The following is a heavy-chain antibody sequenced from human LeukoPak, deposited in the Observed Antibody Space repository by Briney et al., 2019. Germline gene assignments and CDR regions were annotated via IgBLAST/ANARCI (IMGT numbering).Heavy chain of an antibody. CDR1: GGSISSGGYY. J-gene: IGHJ4*02. D-gene: IGHD2-2*01. CDR3: ARVVKYQLLSYYLDY. V-gene: IGHV4-30-2*01. CDR2: IYHSGST. Sequence: PSETLSLTCTVSGGSISSGGYYWSWIRQPPGKGLEWIGYIYHSGSTYYNPSLKSRVTISVDRSKNQFSLKLSSVTAADTAVYYCARVVKYQLLSYYLDYWGQGTLVTVSS.